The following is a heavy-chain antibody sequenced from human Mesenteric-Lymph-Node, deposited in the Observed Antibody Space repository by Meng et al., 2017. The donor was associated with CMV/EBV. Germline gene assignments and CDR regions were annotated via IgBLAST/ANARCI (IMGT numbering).Heavy chain of an antibody. CDR2: IAPSLGIR. J-gene: IGHJ5*02. CDR3: ARGKGFGDDGYRGSNWFDP. CDR1: GYIFTGYY. D-gene: IGHD2-21*02. Sequence: SVKVSCKASGYIFTGYYMHWVRQAPGQGLEWVGRIAPSLGIRNYAQKFEGRLTMTADRSTTTAYMELSSLRSDDTAVYYCARGKGFGDDGYRGSNWFDPWGQGSLVTVSS. V-gene: IGHV1-69*04.